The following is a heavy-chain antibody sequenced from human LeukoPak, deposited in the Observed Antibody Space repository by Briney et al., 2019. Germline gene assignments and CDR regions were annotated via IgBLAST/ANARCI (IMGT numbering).Heavy chain of an antibody. CDR3: ARGYSYGYSDY. V-gene: IGHV4-34*01. D-gene: IGHD5-18*01. J-gene: IGHJ4*02. CDR2: INHSGST. Sequence: MPSETLSLTCAVYGGSFSGYYWSWIRQPPGKGLEWIGEINHSGSTNYNPSLKSRVTISVDTSKNQFSLKLSSVTAADTAVYYCARGYSYGYSDYWGQGTLVTVSS. CDR1: GGSFSGYY.